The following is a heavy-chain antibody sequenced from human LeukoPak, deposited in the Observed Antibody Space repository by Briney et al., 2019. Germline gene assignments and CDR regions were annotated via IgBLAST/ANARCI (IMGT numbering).Heavy chain of an antibody. D-gene: IGHD6-13*01. J-gene: IGHJ4*02. CDR3: ARGSPASSWSYYFDY. V-gene: IGHV3-74*01. Sequence: PGGSLRLSCAASGFTLTGYWMHWVRQIPGKGLMWVSRISSDGSSTSYADSVKGRFTISRDNAKNTLYLQMNSLRAEDTAVYYCARGSPASSWSYYFDYWGQGTLVTVSS. CDR1: GFTLTGYW. CDR2: ISSDGSST.